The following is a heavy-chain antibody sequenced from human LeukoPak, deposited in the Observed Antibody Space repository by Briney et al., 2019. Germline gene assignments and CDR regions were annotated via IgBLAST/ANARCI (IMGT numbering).Heavy chain of an antibody. CDR1: GGTFSSYA. Sequence: ASVKVSCKASGGTFSSYAISWVRQAPGQGLEWMGWISAYNGNTNYAQKLQGRVTMTTDTSTSTAYMELRSLRSDDTAVYYCARVRVKWELLAPDAFDIWGQGTMVTVSS. CDR3: ARVRVKWELLAPDAFDI. CDR2: ISAYNGNT. J-gene: IGHJ3*02. D-gene: IGHD1-26*01. V-gene: IGHV1-18*01.